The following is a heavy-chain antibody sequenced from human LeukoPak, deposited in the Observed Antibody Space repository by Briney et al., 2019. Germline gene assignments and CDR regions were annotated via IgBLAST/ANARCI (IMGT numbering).Heavy chain of an antibody. CDR3: ARDQRRNSYGYIFDY. CDR1: GFTFSSYA. D-gene: IGHD5-18*01. Sequence: GRSLRLSCAASGFTFSSYAMHWVRQAPGKGLEWVAFISYDETKKFYADSVQGRFTISRDNSKDTLYLQINSLRAEDTAVYFCARDQRRNSYGYIFDYWGQGNLVTVSS. J-gene: IGHJ4*02. V-gene: IGHV3-30-3*01. CDR2: ISYDETKK.